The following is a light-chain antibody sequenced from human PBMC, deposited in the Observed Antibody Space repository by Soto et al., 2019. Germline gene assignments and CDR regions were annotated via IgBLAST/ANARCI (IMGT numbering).Light chain of an antibody. CDR3: QQRKVDPPIT. V-gene: IGKV3D-20*02. J-gene: IGKJ5*01. Sequence: LRQSPYALSLSHGERVTLSCRVSQRVSSRYLAWYQQKSGKPPRLVIYDSTLRARGVPDRFGGSGSGTEFTLTINSLEPEDFEVYYCQQRKVDPPITFGQGTRVEI. CDR1: QRVSSRY. CDR2: DST.